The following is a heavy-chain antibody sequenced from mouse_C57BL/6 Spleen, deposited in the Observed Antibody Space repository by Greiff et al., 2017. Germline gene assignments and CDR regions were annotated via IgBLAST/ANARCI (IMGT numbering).Heavy chain of an antibody. J-gene: IGHJ4*01. D-gene: IGHD2-3*01. Sequence: VKLMESGAELVKPGASVKISCKASGYAFSSYWMNWVKQRPGKGLEWIGQIYPGDGDTNYNGKFKGKATLTADKSSSTAYMQLSSLTSEDSAVYFCARPDGYYYNYYAMDYWGQGTSVTVSS. CDR3: ARPDGYYYNYYAMDY. CDR2: IYPGDGDT. V-gene: IGHV1-80*01. CDR1: GYAFSSYW.